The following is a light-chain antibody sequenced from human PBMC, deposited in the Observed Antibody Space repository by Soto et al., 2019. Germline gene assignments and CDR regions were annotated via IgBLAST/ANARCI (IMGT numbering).Light chain of an antibody. V-gene: IGKV1-9*01. Sequence: IQLTQSPSSLSASVGARVATLCRASQGISSYLAWYQQKPGRAPKLLIYGASTLPSGVPSRFNGSGSGTDFTLTISSLQPEDFATYYCQQLNSYPLTFGGGTKVDIK. CDR1: QGISSY. CDR2: GAS. J-gene: IGKJ4*01. CDR3: QQLNSYPLT.